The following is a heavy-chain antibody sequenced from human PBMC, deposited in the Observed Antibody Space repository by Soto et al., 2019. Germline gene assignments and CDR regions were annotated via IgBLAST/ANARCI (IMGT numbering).Heavy chain of an antibody. Sequence: QVQLVQSGAEVKKPGSSVKVSCKASGGTFSSYAISWVRQAPGQGLEWMGGIIPIFGTANYAQKFQGRVTITADESTSTAYMERSSLRSENTAVYYCARGGSSSWGRAYYYGMDVWGQGTTVTVSS. CDR3: ARGGSSSWGRAYYYGMDV. D-gene: IGHD6-13*01. CDR2: IIPIFGTA. CDR1: GGTFSSYA. V-gene: IGHV1-69*01. J-gene: IGHJ6*02.